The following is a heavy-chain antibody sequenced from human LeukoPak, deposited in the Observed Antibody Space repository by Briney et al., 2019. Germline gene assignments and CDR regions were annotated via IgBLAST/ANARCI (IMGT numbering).Heavy chain of an antibody. V-gene: IGHV3-64D*06. CDR1: GFTFSSYA. CDR2: ISSNGGST. Sequence: TGGSLRLSCSASGFTFSSYAMHWVRQAPGKGLEYVSAISSNGGSTYYADSVKGRFTISRDNSKNTLYLQMSSLRADDTAVYYCGKGFFDNLTSYWGGGDYWGQGTLVTVSS. D-gene: IGHD3-9*01. CDR3: GKGFFDNLTSYWGGGDY. J-gene: IGHJ4*02.